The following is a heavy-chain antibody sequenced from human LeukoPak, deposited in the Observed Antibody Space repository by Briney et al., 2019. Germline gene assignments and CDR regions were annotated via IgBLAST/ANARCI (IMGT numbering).Heavy chain of an antibody. CDR2: ISYDGSNK. D-gene: IGHD2-2*01. J-gene: IGHJ6*02. Sequence: GGSLRLSCAASGFTFSSYAMHWVRQAPGKGLEWVAVISYDGSNKYYADSVKGRFTISRDNSKNTLYLQMNSLRAEDTAVYYCARTMLQPNYYYYGMDVWGQGTTVTVS. CDR1: GFTFSSYA. CDR3: ARTMLQPNYYYYGMDV. V-gene: IGHV3-30-3*01.